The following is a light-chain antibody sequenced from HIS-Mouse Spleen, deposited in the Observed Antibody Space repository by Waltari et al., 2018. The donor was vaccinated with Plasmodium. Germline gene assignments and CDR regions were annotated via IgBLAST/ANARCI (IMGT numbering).Light chain of an antibody. J-gene: IGLJ3*02. CDR2: DVS. Sequence: QSALTQPASVSGSPGQSITISCTGPRSDVGVYNYVSWYQQHPGKAPKLMIYDVSNRPSGVSNRFSGSKSGNTASLTISGLQAEDEADYYCSSYTSSSTWVFGGGTKLTVL. V-gene: IGLV2-14*03. CDR1: RSDVGVYNY. CDR3: SSYTSSSTWV.